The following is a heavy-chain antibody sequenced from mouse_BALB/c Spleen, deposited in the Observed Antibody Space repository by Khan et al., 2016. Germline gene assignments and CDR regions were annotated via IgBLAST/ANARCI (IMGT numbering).Heavy chain of an antibody. Sequence: EVQLQESGPGLVKPSQSLSLTCSVTGYSNTSGYYWNWIRQFPGNKLEWMGYISYDGSNNYNPSLKNRFSITRDTSRNQFFLKLNSVTTEDTATYYCARWDFGSRRYYFDYWGQGTTLTVSS. CDR2: ISYDGSN. V-gene: IGHV3-6*02. CDR1: GYSNTSGYY. J-gene: IGHJ2*01. CDR3: ARWDFGSRRYYFDY. D-gene: IGHD1-1*01.